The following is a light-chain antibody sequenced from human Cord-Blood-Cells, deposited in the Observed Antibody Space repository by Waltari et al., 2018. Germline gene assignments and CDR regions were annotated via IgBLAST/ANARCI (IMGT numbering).Light chain of an antibody. CDR2: DVS. CDR3: SSYTSSSTLV. V-gene: IGLV2-14*01. J-gene: IGLJ2*01. Sequence: QSALTQPASVSGFPGQSITISCTGTRSDVGGYNYVSLYQQYPGKAPKLMIYDVSNRPSGVAKRFSASKSGNTASLTISGLQAEDEADYYCSSYTSSSTLVFGGGTKLTVL. CDR1: RSDVGGYNY.